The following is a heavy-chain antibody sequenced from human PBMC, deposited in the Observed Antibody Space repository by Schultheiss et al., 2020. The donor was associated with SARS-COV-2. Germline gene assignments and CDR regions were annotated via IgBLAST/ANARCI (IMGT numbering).Heavy chain of an antibody. CDR2: VSSSSGYI. Sequence: GGSLRLSCVTSGFTFSTHAMSWVRQTPGKGLEWVSSVSSSSGYIYYADSVKGRFTISRDNSKNSLYLQMNSLRAEDTAVYYCARNAARLITRAQFDYWGQGTLVTVSS. CDR1: GFTFSTHA. V-gene: IGHV3-21*01. CDR3: ARNAARLITRAQFDY. J-gene: IGHJ4*02. D-gene: IGHD6-6*01.